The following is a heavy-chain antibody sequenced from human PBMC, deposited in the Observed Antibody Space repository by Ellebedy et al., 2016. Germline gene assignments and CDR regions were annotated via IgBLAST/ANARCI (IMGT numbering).Heavy chain of an antibody. D-gene: IGHD6-6*01. CDR1: EFTFTSYA. CDR3: AKDRAFGAGRLGSFDI. J-gene: IGHJ3*02. CDR2: ISGGGAAT. V-gene: IGHV3-23*01. Sequence: GESLKIFCVASEFTFTSYAMTWVRQAPGKGLEWVSVISGGGAATYYADSVKGRFTISRDNSKTTLYLQMNSLGAEDTAVYYCAKDRAFGAGRLGSFDIWGQGTMVTVSS.